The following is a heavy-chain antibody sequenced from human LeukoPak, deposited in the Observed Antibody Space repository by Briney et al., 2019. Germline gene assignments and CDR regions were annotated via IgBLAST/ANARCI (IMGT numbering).Heavy chain of an antibody. Sequence: ASVKVSCKASGYTFTSYYMHWVRQAPGQGLEWMGWINPNSGGTNYAQKFQGRVTMTRDTSISTAYMELSRLRSDDTAVYYCARDFTIFGVVIIPGWFDPWGQGTLVTVSS. CDR3: ARDFTIFGVVIIPGWFDP. D-gene: IGHD3-3*01. J-gene: IGHJ5*02. CDR1: GYTFTSYY. CDR2: INPNSGGT. V-gene: IGHV1-2*02.